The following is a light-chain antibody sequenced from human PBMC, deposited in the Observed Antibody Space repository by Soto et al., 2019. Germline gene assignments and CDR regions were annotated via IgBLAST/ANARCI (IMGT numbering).Light chain of an antibody. CDR1: QSVSINF. V-gene: IGKV3-20*01. CDR3: QQYGSSPWT. J-gene: IGKJ1*01. CDR2: GAS. Sequence: EIVLTQSPVTLSLSPGERATLSCRASQSVSINFLAWYQQKPGQAPRLLISGASTRATGIPARFSGSGSGTDFTLTISRLEPEDFAVYYCQQYGSSPWTFGQGTKVDIK.